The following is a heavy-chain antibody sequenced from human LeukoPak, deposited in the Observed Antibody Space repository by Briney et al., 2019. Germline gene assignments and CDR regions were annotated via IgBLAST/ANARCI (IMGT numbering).Heavy chain of an antibody. CDR3: ARVPHLHYTIFGTSPYYFDY. J-gene: IGHJ4*02. V-gene: IGHV4-59*01. CDR1: DGSISSYY. D-gene: IGHD3-3*01. Sequence: SETLSLTCTVSDGSISSYYWSWIRQPPGKGLEWIGYIYYSGSTNYNPSLKSRVTISVDTSKNQFSLKLSSVTAADTAVYYCARVPHLHYTIFGTSPYYFDYWGQGTLVTVSS. CDR2: IYYSGST.